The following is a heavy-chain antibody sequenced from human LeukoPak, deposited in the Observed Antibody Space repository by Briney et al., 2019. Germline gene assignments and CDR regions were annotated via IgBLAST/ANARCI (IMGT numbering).Heavy chain of an antibody. CDR1: GFTFSSYW. CDR2: IKQDGSEK. V-gene: IGHV3-7*01. Sequence: GGSLRLSCAASGFTFSSYWMSWVRQAPGKGLGWVANIKQDGSEKYYVDSVKGRFTISRDNAKNSLYLQMNSLRAEDTAVYYCAREGYYDSSGYCYWGQGTLVTVSS. J-gene: IGHJ4*02. CDR3: AREGYYDSSGYCY. D-gene: IGHD3-22*01.